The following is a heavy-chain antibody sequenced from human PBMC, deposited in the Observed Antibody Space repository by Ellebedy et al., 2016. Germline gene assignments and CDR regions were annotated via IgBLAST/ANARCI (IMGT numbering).Heavy chain of an antibody. CDR2: IYYSGST. CDR3: AITFGFGELLKGTGFDY. V-gene: IGHV4-39*01. Sequence: GSLRLXCTVSGGSISSSSYYWGWIRQPPGKGLEWIGSIYYSGSTYYNPSLKSRVTISVDTSKNQFSLKLSSVTAADTAVYYCAITFGFGELLKGTGFDYWGQGTLVTVSS. D-gene: IGHD3-10*01. J-gene: IGHJ4*02. CDR1: GGSISSSSYY.